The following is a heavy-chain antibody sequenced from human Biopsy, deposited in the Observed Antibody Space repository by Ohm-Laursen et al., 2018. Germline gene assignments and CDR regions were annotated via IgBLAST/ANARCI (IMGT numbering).Heavy chain of an antibody. J-gene: IGHJ4*02. CDR3: ARQGDSGRSFDY. Sequence: GTLSLPCSVCGGDISRSSYNWGWIRLPPGNGLKWIGSMYFRGNTYYNPSLKSRVNLTVDTSKNKFSLNLSSVTAADTAVYYCARQGDSGRSFDYWGQGTLVTVSS. CDR2: MYFRGNT. CDR1: GGDISRSSYN. V-gene: IGHV4-39*01. D-gene: IGHD3-10*01.